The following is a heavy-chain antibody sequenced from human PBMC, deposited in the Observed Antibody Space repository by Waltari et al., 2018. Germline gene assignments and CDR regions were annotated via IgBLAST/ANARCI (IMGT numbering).Heavy chain of an antibody. V-gene: IGHV4-34*01. CDR2: INNSGST. CDR3: AGGSGSLDAFDI. J-gene: IGHJ3*02. CDR1: GGSFSGYY. Sequence: QVQLQQWGAGLLKPSETLSLTRAVYGGSFSGYYWSWIRQPPGKGLEWIGEINNSGSTNYNPSLKSRVTISVDTSKNQFSLKLSSVTAVDTAVYYCAGGSGSLDAFDIWGQGTMVTVSS. D-gene: IGHD1-26*01.